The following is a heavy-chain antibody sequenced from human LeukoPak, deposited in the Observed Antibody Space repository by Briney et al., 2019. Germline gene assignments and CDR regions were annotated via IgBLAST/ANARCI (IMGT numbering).Heavy chain of an antibody. CDR1: GYTFTDYY. CDR3: VRANFLYCSSSTGLSDY. CDR2: INPNDGDT. J-gene: IGHJ4*02. V-gene: IGHV1-2*02. D-gene: IGHD2-2*01. Sequence: ASVKVSCKASGYTFTDYYMHWVRQAPGQGFEWMGWINPNDGDTNYAQKFQGRVTMTRDTSISTAHMEVSRLRSDATAVYYCVRANFLYCSSSTGLSDYWGEGTLVTVSS.